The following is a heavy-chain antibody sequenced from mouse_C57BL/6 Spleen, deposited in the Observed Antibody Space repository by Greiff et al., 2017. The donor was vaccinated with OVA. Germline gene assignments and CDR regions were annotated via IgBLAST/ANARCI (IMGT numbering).Heavy chain of an antibody. Sequence: QVQLQQPGTELVKPGASVKLSCKASGYTFTSYWMHWVKQRPGQGLEWIGNINPSNGGTNYNEKFKSKATLTVDKSSSTAYMQLSSLTSEDSAVDNCAREGDYYGYDWFAYWGQGTLVTVSA. D-gene: IGHD2-2*01. J-gene: IGHJ3*01. V-gene: IGHV1-53*01. CDR2: INPSNGGT. CDR3: AREGDYYGYDWFAY. CDR1: GYTFTSYW.